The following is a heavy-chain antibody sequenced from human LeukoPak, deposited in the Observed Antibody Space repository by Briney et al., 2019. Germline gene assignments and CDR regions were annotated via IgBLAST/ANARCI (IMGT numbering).Heavy chain of an antibody. J-gene: IGHJ4*02. CDR2: IYYTGGT. D-gene: IGHD3-9*01. Sequence: SETLSLTCTVSGGSMRTYYWSWIRQPPGKGLEWVGCIYYTGGTNYSPSLKSRITISVDTSKNQFSLRLSSVTAADTAVYYCGREGIPYSPSPYYFDYWGQGNLVTVSS. CDR3: GREGIPYSPSPYYFDY. CDR1: GGSMRTYY. V-gene: IGHV4-59*01.